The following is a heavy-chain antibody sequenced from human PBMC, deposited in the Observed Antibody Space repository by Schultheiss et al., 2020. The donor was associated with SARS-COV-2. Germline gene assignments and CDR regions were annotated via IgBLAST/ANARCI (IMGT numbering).Heavy chain of an antibody. CDR1: GGSFSGYY. V-gene: IGHV4-34*01. J-gene: IGHJ4*02. CDR2: INHSGIT. Sequence: SETLSLTCAVYGGSFSGYYWSWIRQPPGKGLEWIGEINHSGITNYNPSLKSRVTISVDTSKNQFSLKLSSVTAADTAVYYCARLYCSSTSCYEDYWGQGTLVTVSS. D-gene: IGHD2-2*01. CDR3: ARLYCSSTSCYEDY.